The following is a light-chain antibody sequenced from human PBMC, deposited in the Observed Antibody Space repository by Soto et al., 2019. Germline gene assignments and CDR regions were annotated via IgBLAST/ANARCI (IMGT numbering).Light chain of an antibody. Sequence: EIVMTQSPATLSVSPGGIATLSCRASQHVSSNFAWYRQKPGQAPTLLIYRASTRATAIPARFSGSGSGTEFTLTISSLQSGYFAFYYCQQYNNWPYTVRQGTKIETK. CDR3: QQYNNWPYT. J-gene: IGKJ2*01. V-gene: IGKV3-15*01. CDR2: RAS. CDR1: QHVSSN.